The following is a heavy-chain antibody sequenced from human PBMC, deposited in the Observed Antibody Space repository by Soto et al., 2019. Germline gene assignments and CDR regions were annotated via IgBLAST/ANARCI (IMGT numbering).Heavy chain of an antibody. V-gene: IGHV3-11*06. CDR3: ASHYYYDSSGYDEYYFDY. D-gene: IGHD3-22*01. CDR1: GFTFSDYY. J-gene: IGHJ4*02. Sequence: GSLRLSCAASGFTFSDYYMSWIRQAPGKGLEWVSYISSSSSYTNYADSVKGRFTISRDNAKNSLYLQMNSLRAEDTAVYYCASHYYYDSSGYDEYYFDYWGQGTLVTVSS. CDR2: ISSSSSYT.